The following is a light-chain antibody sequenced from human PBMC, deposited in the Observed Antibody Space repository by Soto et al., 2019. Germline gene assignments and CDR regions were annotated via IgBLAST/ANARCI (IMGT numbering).Light chain of an antibody. Sequence: SVLTQPASVSGSPGQSITISCTGTSSDVGGYNYVSWYQQHPGKAPKLTIYEVTNRPSGVSNRFSGSKSGNTASLTISGLQAEDEADYYCSSYTSSSTLYVFGTGTKVTVL. V-gene: IGLV2-14*01. CDR2: EVT. CDR3: SSYTSSSTLYV. CDR1: SSDVGGYNY. J-gene: IGLJ1*01.